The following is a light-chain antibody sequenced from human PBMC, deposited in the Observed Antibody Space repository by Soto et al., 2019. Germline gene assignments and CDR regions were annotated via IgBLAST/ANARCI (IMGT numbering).Light chain of an antibody. V-gene: IGLV1-47*02. J-gene: IGLJ1*01. CDR3: AVWDDSLSGYV. Sequence: QSVLTQPPSASGTPGQRVTISCSGSKSNIGSNYLDWLQQLPGTAPKVVIYSDNRRPSGVPDRFSGSKSGTSASLAISGLRSEDEAEYYCAVWDDSLSGYVFGTGTKVTVL. CDR1: KSNIGSNY. CDR2: SDN.